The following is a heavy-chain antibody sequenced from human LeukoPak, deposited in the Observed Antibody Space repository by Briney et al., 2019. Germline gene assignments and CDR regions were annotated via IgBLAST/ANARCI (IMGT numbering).Heavy chain of an antibody. V-gene: IGHV3-74*01. CDR1: GFTFSSYW. D-gene: IGHD4-17*01. CDR2: INSDGSST. CDR3: GRDPNGDYFGAFEF. Sequence: PGGSLRLSCAASGFTFSSYWMHWVRQAPGKGLVWVSRINSDGSSTSYADSVKGRFTISRDNSKNTLYLQMNSLRVEDTAVYYCGRDPNGDYFGAFEFWGQETLVTVSA. J-gene: IGHJ3*01.